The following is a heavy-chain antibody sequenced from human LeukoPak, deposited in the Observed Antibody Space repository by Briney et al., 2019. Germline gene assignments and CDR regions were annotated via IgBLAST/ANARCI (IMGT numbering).Heavy chain of an antibody. CDR2: ISSGGSTI. V-gene: IGHV3-48*01. CDR3: ARDTYGSGNSYNAPLDY. Sequence: GGSLRLSGAASGLTFRTYSMNWVRQAPGKGLEWVSYISSGGSTIYYADSVKGRFTISRDNAKNSLYLQMNSLRAEDTAMYYCARDTYGSGNSYNAPLDYWGQGTVVTVSS. J-gene: IGHJ4*02. CDR1: GLTFRTYS. D-gene: IGHD3-10*01.